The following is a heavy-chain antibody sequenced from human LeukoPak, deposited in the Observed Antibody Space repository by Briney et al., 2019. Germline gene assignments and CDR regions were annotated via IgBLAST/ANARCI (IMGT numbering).Heavy chain of an antibody. CDR3: VRMPVTSARYCSSTSCSY. V-gene: IGHV1-2*02. J-gene: IGHJ4*02. CDR2: INPNSGGT. Sequence: ASVSVSCTASGYTFTGYYMHWGRQAPGEGLEWRGGINPNSGGTNYAQKSQGRVTMTRDKSISTAYMELSRLRSDDKAVYYCVRMPVTSARYCSSTSCSYWGQGTLVTVSS. D-gene: IGHD2-2*01. CDR1: GYTFTGYY.